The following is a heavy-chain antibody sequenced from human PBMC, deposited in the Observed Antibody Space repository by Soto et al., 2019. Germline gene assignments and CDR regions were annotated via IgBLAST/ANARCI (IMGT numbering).Heavy chain of an antibody. CDR2: INSAGSIT. V-gene: IGHV3-74*01. J-gene: IGHJ4*02. D-gene: IGHD3-16*01. Sequence: VQLVESGGGLVQPGGSLRLSCAASGFTFSSYWMHWVRQAPGKGLVWVSHINSAGSITSYADSVKGRFTISRDNAKNTLYLQMNSLRAEDTAVYYCGRGMITSPGTDYWGQGTLVTVSS. CDR1: GFTFSSYW. CDR3: GRGMITSPGTDY.